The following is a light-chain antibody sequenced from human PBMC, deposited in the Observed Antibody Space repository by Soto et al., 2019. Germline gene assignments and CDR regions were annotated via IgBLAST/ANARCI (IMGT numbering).Light chain of an antibody. V-gene: IGKV4-1*01. CDR2: RAS. CDR3: QQYYTTPPEGLT. J-gene: IGKJ4*01. CDR1: QSVLYSPNNKNY. Sequence: DIVMTQSPDSLAVSLGERATINCKSSQSVLYSPNNKNYLAWYQQKPGQPPKLLIYRASTRESGVPDRFSGSWSGTDFTLTISSLQAEDVAVYYCQQYYTTPPEGLTFGGGTKVEIK.